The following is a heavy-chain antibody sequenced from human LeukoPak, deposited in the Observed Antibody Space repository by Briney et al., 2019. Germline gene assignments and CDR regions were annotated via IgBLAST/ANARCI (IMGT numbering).Heavy chain of an antibody. CDR1: GGSISSYY. D-gene: IGHD3-3*02. V-gene: IGHV4-4*07. Sequence: SETLSLTCTVSGGSISSYYWTWIRQPAGKALEWIGRIYSGGNANYNPSLESRVTISVDTSKNQFSLKLSSVTAADTAVYYCARVSDVGGMDVWGQGTTVTVSS. J-gene: IGHJ6*02. CDR2: IYSGGNA. CDR3: ARVSDVGGMDV.